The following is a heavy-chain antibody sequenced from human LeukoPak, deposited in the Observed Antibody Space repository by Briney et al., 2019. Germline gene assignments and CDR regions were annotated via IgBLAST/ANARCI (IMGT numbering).Heavy chain of an antibody. Sequence: TLSPPCTGSGGSISRGSYYWGWVRQPPREGLGWVGRIYTSGSTNYNPSLKSRVTISVDTSKNQFSLKLSSVTAADTAVYYCARRSLNVVAATGDAFDIWGQGTMVTVSS. CDR3: ARRSLNVVAATGDAFDI. J-gene: IGHJ3*02. D-gene: IGHD2-15*01. V-gene: IGHV4-61*02. CDR1: GGSISRGSYY. CDR2: IYTSGST.